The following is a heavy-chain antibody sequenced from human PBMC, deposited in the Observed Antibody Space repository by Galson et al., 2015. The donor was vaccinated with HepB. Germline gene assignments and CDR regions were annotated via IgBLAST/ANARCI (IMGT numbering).Heavy chain of an antibody. CDR1: GFTFSSYT. D-gene: IGHD6-13*01. J-gene: IGHJ6*02. CDR3: TRPGYGSSWFLDYSHGMDI. V-gene: IGHV3-48*01. CDR2: ISSTGTTM. Sequence: SLRLSCAASGFTFSSYTMNWVRQAPGKGLESVSYISSTGTTMYYADSAKGRFTISRDNAQNTAYLQMNSLKTEDTAVYYCTRPGYGSSWFLDYSHGMDIWGQGTTVIVS.